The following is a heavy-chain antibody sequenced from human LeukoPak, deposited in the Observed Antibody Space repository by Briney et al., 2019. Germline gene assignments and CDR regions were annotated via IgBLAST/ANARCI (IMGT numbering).Heavy chain of an antibody. CDR2: IYYSGST. Sequence: SETLSLTCTVSGGSTSSYYWSWIRQPPGKGLEWIGYIYYSGSTNYNPSLKSRVTISVDTSKNQFSLKLSSVTAADTAVYYCARQVGSSSLDVWGQGTTVTVSS. CDR1: GGSTSSYY. V-gene: IGHV4-59*08. CDR3: ARQVGSSSLDV. J-gene: IGHJ6*02. D-gene: IGHD6-13*01.